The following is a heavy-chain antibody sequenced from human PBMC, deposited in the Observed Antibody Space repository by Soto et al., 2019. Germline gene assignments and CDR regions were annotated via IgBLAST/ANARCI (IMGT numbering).Heavy chain of an antibody. Sequence: PSETLSLTCAVYGGSFSGYYWSWIRQPPGKGLEWIGEINHSGSTNYNPSLKSRVTISVDTSKNQFSLKLSSVTAADTAVYYCAAPRYCSGGSCYVVDYWGQGTLVTVSS. D-gene: IGHD2-15*01. CDR3: AAPRYCSGGSCYVVDY. CDR2: INHSGST. V-gene: IGHV4-34*01. J-gene: IGHJ4*02. CDR1: GGSFSGYY.